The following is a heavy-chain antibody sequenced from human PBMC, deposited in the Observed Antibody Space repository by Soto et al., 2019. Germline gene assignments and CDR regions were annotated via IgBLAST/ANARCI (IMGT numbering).Heavy chain of an antibody. Sequence: PGGSLRLSCAASGFTFSSYSMNWVRQAPGKGLEWVSYISSSSSTIYYADSVKGRFTISRDNAKNSLYLQMNSLRDEDTAVYYCARVVDDYVWGSYRYMLDYWGQGTLVTVSS. CDR1: GFTFSSYS. J-gene: IGHJ4*02. CDR3: ARVVDDYVWGSYRYMLDY. CDR2: ISSSSSTI. V-gene: IGHV3-48*02. D-gene: IGHD3-16*02.